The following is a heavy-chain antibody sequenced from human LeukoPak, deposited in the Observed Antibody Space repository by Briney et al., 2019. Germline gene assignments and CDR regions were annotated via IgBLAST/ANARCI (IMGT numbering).Heavy chain of an antibody. V-gene: IGHV1-8*02. Sequence: ASVKVSCKASGYTFTGYYMHWVRQAPGQGLEWMGWINPNSGNTGYAQKFQGRVTMTRNTSISTAYMELSSLRSEDTAVYYCARQNYYGSGSSDYWGQGTLVTVSS. CDR3: ARQNYYGSGSSDY. D-gene: IGHD3-10*01. CDR2: INPNSGNT. CDR1: GYTFTGYY. J-gene: IGHJ4*02.